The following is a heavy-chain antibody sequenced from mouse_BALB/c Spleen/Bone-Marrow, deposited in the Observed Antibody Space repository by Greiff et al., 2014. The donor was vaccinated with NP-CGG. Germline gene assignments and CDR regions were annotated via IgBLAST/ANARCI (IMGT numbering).Heavy chain of an antibody. V-gene: IGHV1-54*01. Sequence: QVQLQQSGAELVRPGTSAKVSCKGSGYAFTNYLIEWVKQRPGQGLEWIGVINSGSGGTKYNEKFKGKATLTADKSSSTAYMQLSSLTSDDSAVYFCARAITDAMDYWGQGTSVTVSS. D-gene: IGHD2-4*01. J-gene: IGHJ4*01. CDR2: INSGSGGT. CDR3: ARAITDAMDY. CDR1: GYAFTNYL.